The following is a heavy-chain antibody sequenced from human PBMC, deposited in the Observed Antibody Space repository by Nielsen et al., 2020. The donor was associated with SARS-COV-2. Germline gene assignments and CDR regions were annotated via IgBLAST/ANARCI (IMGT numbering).Heavy chain of an antibody. V-gene: IGHV3-30*18. Sequence: GESLKISCAASGFTFNNYGFYWVRQAPGKGLEWVASISYEGSKKYYADSLTGRFTVSRDTSKNTVYLQMNSLSVEDTAVYHCAKRRAVFMLTFGGEGAMDVWDQGTTVSVSS. D-gene: IGHD3-16*01. CDR3: AKRRAVFMLTFGGEGAMDV. CDR2: ISYEGSKK. CDR1: GFTFNNYG. J-gene: IGHJ6*02.